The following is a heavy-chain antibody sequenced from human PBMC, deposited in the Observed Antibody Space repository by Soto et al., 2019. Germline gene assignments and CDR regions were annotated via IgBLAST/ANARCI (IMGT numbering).Heavy chain of an antibody. CDR3: ARSQGSSTSLEIYYYYYYGMDV. D-gene: IGHD2-2*01. CDR2: IIPISDTT. CDR1: GGTFSSYA. V-gene: IGHV1-69*01. Sequence: QVQLVQSGAEVKKPGSSVKVSCKASGGTFSSYAISWVRQAPGQGLEWIGGIIPISDTTKYAQKVQGRVTIPADESTSTTYMELSSLRSEDTAVYYCARSQGSSTSLEIYYYYYYGMDVWGQGTTVTVSS. J-gene: IGHJ6*02.